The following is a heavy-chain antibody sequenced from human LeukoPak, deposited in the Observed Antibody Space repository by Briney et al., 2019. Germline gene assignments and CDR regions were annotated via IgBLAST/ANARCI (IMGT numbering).Heavy chain of an antibody. CDR3: ASSIAAAGGFDY. CDR2: ISAYNGNT. CDR1: GYTFTCYG. D-gene: IGHD6-13*01. V-gene: IGHV1-18*01. Sequence: ASVKVSCKASGYTFTCYGISWVRQAPGQGLEWMGWISAYNGNTNYAQKLQGRVTMTTDTSTSTAYMELRSLRSDDTAVYYCASSIAAAGGFDYWGQGTLVTVSS. J-gene: IGHJ4*02.